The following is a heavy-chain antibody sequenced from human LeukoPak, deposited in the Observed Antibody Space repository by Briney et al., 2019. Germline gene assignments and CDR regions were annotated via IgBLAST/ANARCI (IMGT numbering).Heavy chain of an antibody. CDR2: IRAYNGNR. V-gene: IGHV1-18*01. Sequence: VASVKVSCKASGYTFTSYGISWVRQAPGQGLEWLGWIRAYNGNRNYAQKLQSRVTMTTDTSTSTAYMELRSRRSDDTAVYYSARVVGGRLYYYDSSGYSENDYWGQGTLVTVSS. CDR1: GYTFTSYG. J-gene: IGHJ4*02. D-gene: IGHD3-22*01. CDR3: ARVVGGRLYYYDSSGYSENDY.